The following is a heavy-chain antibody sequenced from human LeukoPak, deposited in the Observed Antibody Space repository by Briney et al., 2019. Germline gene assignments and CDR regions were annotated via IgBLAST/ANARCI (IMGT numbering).Heavy chain of an antibody. CDR1: GGTFSSYA. CDR2: IIPIFGTA. CDR3: AREGGGYSNYAYYFDY. D-gene: IGHD4-11*01. V-gene: IGHV1-69*13. J-gene: IGHJ4*02. Sequence: SVKVSCKASGGTFSSYAISWVRQAPGQGLEWMGGIIPIFGTANNAQKFQGRVTITADESTSTAYMELSSLRSEDTAVYYCAREGGGYSNYAYYFDYWGQGTLVTVSS.